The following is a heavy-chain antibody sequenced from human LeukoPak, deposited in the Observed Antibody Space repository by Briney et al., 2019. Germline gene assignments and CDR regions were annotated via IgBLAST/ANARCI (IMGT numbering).Heavy chain of an antibody. J-gene: IGHJ5*02. CDR1: GFTLGDYA. CDR2: LSWDSGTI. V-gene: IGHV3-9*01. Sequence: PGWSLRLSCAASGFTLGDYAMHWVRQAPGKGLEWVSGLSWDSGTIGYADSVKGRFTISRDNAKKSLYLQMNSLRVEDTALYYCARGWIQVWSNWFDPWGQGTLVTVSS. CDR3: ARGWIQVWSNWFDP. D-gene: IGHD5-18*01.